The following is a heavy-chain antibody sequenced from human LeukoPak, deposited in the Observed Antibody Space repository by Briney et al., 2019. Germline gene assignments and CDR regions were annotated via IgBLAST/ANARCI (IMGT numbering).Heavy chain of an antibody. CDR2: IFSSGST. J-gene: IGHJ4*02. Sequence: SETLSLTCIVSGGSINSGNYYWTWIRQPPGKGLEWIGHIFSSGSTYYNPSLKSRVTISVDMSKNQFSLRLTSMTAADTAVYYCARKRVGEEDYDTRQIDFWGQGTLVTVSS. CDR1: GGSINSGNYY. V-gene: IGHV4-30-4*08. CDR3: ARKRVGEEDYDTRQIDF. D-gene: IGHD3-22*01.